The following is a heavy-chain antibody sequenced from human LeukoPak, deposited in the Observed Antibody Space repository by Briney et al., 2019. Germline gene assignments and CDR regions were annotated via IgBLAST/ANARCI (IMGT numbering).Heavy chain of an antibody. CDR2: VFYTGDT. CDR3: ARHPFATPFDH. Sequence: QASETLSLTCAVSGASISSFYWSWIRQPPGKGLEWIGYVFYTGDTNYNPSLKSRVTVSLDTFKSQVSLSLTSVTAADTAVYYCARHPFATPFDHWGRGTLVTVSS. V-gene: IGHV4-59*08. CDR1: GASISSFY. J-gene: IGHJ4*02.